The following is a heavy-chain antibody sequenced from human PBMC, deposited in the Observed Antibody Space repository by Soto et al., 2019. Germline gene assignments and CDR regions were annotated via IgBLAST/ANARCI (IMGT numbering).Heavy chain of an antibody. V-gene: IGHV1-69*13. CDR2: IIPIFGTA. D-gene: IGHD2-2*01. J-gene: IGHJ6*02. CDR3: ARQNSDIVVVPAAMMGYYYYGMDV. Sequence: GASVKVSCKASGGTFSSYAISWVRQAPGQGLEWMGGIIPIFGTANYAQKFQGRVTITADESTSTAYMELSSLRSEDTAVYYCARQNSDIVVVPAAMMGYYYYGMDVWGQGTTVTVS. CDR1: GGTFSSYA.